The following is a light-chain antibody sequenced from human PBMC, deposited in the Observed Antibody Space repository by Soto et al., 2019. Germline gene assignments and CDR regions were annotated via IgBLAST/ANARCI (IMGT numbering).Light chain of an antibody. CDR2: DIR. Sequence: QSALTQPASVSGSPGQSITISCTGTSSDVGGYKYVSWYQQHPGKAPKLMIYDIRNRPSGVSNRFSGSKSGNTASLTISGLQAEYEADYYCSSYTSSSTRVFGTGTKLTFL. CDR3: SSYTSSSTRV. V-gene: IGLV2-14*03. J-gene: IGLJ1*01. CDR1: SSDVGGYKY.